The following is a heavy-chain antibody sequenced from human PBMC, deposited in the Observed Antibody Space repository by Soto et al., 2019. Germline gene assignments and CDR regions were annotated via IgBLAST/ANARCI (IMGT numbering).Heavy chain of an antibody. CDR2: IYYSWST. J-gene: IGHJ3*01. Sequence: SETLSLTCTVSGGSISSGGYYWSWIRQHPGKGLEWIGYIYYSWSTYYNPSLKSRATISVDTSKNQFSLKLSSVTAADTAVYYWAGANYYDSSGQEWGQGTMVTVSS. CDR3: AGANYYDSSGQE. D-gene: IGHD3-22*01. V-gene: IGHV4-31*03. CDR1: GGSISSGGYY.